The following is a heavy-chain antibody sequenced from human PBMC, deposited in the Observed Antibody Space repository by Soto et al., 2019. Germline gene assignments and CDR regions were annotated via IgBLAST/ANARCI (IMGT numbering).Heavy chain of an antibody. D-gene: IGHD6-19*01. CDR1: GFTFNTYW. CDR2: VNMDGSTT. J-gene: IGHJ4*02. Sequence: EVQLVESGGGLVQPGGSLRLSCAASGFTFNTYWLHWVRLAPGKGLVWVSRVNMDGSTTTYADSVKGRFTISRDNAKDTVYLPMDSLRDEDTAVYYCARGAKGQWLVDYWGQGTLVTVSS. CDR3: ARGAKGQWLVDY. V-gene: IGHV3-74*01.